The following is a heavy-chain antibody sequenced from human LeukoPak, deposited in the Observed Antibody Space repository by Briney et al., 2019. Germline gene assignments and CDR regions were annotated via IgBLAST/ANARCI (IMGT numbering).Heavy chain of an antibody. J-gene: IGHJ2*01. Sequence: PSETLSLTCTVSGGSVSSGSCYWSWIRQPPGKGLEWIGYIYYSGSTNYNPSLKSRVTISVDTSKNQFSLKLSSVTAADTAVYYCARLPNWYFDLWGRGTLVTVSS. CDR1: GGSVSSGSCY. CDR2: IYYSGST. V-gene: IGHV4-61*01. CDR3: ARLPNWYFDL.